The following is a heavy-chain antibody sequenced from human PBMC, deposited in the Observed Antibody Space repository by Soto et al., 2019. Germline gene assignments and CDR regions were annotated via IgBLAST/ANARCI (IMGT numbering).Heavy chain of an antibody. J-gene: IGHJ3*02. D-gene: IGHD3-3*01. CDR3: ARGPEWLLLSGVGAFDI. CDR2: INHSGST. CDR1: GGSFSGYY. V-gene: IGHV4-34*01. Sequence: QVQLQQWGAGLLKPSETLSLTCAVYGGSFSGYYWSWIRQPPGKGLEWIGEINHSGSTNYNPSLKSRVTISVDTSKNQFSLKLSSVTAADTAVYYCARGPEWLLLSGVGAFDIWGQGTMVTVSS.